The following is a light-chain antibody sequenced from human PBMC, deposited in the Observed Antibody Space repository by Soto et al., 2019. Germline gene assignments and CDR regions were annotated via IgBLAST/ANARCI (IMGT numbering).Light chain of an antibody. CDR2: GAS. CDR3: QQYGSSPKT. V-gene: IGKV3-20*01. CDR1: QSVRSSY. Sequence: EIVLTQTPGTLSLSPGERATLSCRASQSVRSSYLAWYQQKPGQAPRLLIYGASSRATDIPDRFGGSGSGTDFTLTISRLEPEDFAVYYCQQYGSSPKTFGQGTKVEIK. J-gene: IGKJ1*01.